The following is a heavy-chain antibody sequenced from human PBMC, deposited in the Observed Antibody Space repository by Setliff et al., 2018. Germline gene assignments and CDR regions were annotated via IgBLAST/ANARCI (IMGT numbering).Heavy chain of an antibody. CDR1: GYTFTGYY. CDR2: INPNSGGT. J-gene: IGHJ4*02. V-gene: IGHV1-2*04. CDR3: AAQPLQWELLGFDY. D-gene: IGHD1-26*01. Sequence: GASVKVSCKASGYTFTGYYMHWVRQAPGQGLEWMGWINPNSGGTNYAQKFQGWVTMTEDTSTDTAYMELSSLRSEDTAVYYCAAQPLQWELLGFDYWGQGTMVTVSS.